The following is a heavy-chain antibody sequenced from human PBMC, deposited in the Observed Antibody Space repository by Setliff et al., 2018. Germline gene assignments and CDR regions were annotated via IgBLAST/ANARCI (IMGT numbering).Heavy chain of an antibody. CDR3: ASTQRGASSEC. D-gene: IGHD6-6*01. J-gene: IGHJ4*02. V-gene: IGHV3-7*03. CDR1: GFTFSNYW. CDR2: IKQDGSEK. Sequence: GGSLRLSCAASGFTFSNYWMSWVRQAPGKGLEWVANIKQDGSEKYYVDSVKGRFTISRDNAKNALYLQMNSLRAEDTAVYYCASTQRGASSECWGQGTLVTVSS.